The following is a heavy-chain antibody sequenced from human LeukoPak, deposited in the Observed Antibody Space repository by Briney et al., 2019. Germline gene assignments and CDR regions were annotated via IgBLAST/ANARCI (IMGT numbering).Heavy chain of an antibody. CDR3: AKDRCSGGSCYPYFDY. Sequence: GGSLRLSCAASGFTFSSYAMSWVRQAPGKGLEWVSAISGSGGRTYYADSVKGRFTISRDNSKNTLYLQMNSLRAEDTAVYYCAKDRCSGGSCYPYFDYGGRETLVTVSS. CDR2: ISGSGGRT. D-gene: IGHD2-15*01. CDR1: GFTFSSYA. J-gene: IGHJ4*02. V-gene: IGHV3-23*01.